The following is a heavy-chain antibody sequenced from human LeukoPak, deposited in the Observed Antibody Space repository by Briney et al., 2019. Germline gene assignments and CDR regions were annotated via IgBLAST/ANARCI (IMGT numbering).Heavy chain of an antibody. V-gene: IGHV3-48*03. CDR3: VKDSEATFDY. Sequence: GGSLRLSCAASGFIFSNYDMNWVRQAPGKGLEWISYISSSGSSIYYADFVKGRFTISRDNAKRSLYLQMNSLRAEDTAVYYYVKDSEATFDYWGQGTLVTVSS. CDR2: ISSSGSSI. CDR1: GFIFSNYD. J-gene: IGHJ4*02.